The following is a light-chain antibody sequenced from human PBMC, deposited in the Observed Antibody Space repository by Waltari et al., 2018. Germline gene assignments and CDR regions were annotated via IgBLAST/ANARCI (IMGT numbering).Light chain of an antibody. Sequence: QSVLTQPPSASGTPGLRVTISCSGSRSNIGSNSVYWYQQLPGTAPKLLIYRNDQRPSGVPDRFSGSKSGTSASLAISVLRSEDEADYYCAAWDNSLSGPAFGGGTKLTVL. CDR3: AAWDNSLSGPA. CDR2: RND. CDR1: RSNIGSNS. J-gene: IGLJ2*01. V-gene: IGLV1-47*01.